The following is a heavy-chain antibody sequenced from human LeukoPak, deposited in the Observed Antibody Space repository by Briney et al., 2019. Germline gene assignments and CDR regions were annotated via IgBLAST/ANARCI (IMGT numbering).Heavy chain of an antibody. J-gene: IGHJ5*02. CDR1: GYSFTSYW. CDR3: ARRSLCTSATCHDGDWFDP. CDR2: IYPGDSDT. D-gene: IGHD2-2*01. Sequence: KSGESLKISCKGSGYSFTSYWIGWVRQMPGKGLEWMGIIYPGDSDTRYSPSFQGQVTISADKSISTAYLQWSSLKASDTAMYYCARRSLCTSATCHDGDWFDPWGQGTLVTVSS. V-gene: IGHV5-51*01.